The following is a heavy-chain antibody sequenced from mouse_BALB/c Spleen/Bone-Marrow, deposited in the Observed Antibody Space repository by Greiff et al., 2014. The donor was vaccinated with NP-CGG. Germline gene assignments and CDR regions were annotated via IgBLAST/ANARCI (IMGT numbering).Heavy chain of an antibody. CDR3: ARSRGEGY. CDR1: GYSFTSYW. Sequence: QVQLKESGAELVGPGASVKLSCKASGYSFTSYWMNWVKQRPGQGLEWIGMIHPSGSETRLNQNFKDKATLTVDKSSSTAYMQLSSPTSEDSAVYYCARSRGEGYWGQGTLVTVSA. V-gene: IGHV1-61*01. CDR2: IHPSGSET. J-gene: IGHJ3*01.